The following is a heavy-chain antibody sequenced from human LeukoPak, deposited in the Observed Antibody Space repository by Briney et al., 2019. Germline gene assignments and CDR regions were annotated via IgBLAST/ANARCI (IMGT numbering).Heavy chain of an antibody. Sequence: GGSLRLSCVASGFTFSTYAMGWVRQAPGKGLEWVSPISGSGGSTYYADSVKGRFTISRDNSKNTLYLQMNSLRAEDTAVYYCAKALPSSSWSPFDYWGQGTLVTVSS. V-gene: IGHV3-23*01. J-gene: IGHJ4*02. D-gene: IGHD6-13*01. CDR2: ISGSGGST. CDR1: GFTFSTYA. CDR3: AKALPSSSWSPFDY.